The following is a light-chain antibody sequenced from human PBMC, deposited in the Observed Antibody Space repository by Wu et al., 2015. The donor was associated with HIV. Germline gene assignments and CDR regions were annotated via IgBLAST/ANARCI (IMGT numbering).Light chain of an antibody. CDR1: QSISSSY. CDR2: GAS. Sequence: EIVLTQSPGTLSLSPGGRATLSCRASQSISSSYLAWYQQKPGQAPRLLIYGASSRATGIPDRFSGSGSGTDFTLTINRLEPEDFAVYYCQQYGSSGWTFGQGTKVEIK. CDR3: QQYGSSGWT. J-gene: IGKJ1*01. V-gene: IGKV3-20*01.